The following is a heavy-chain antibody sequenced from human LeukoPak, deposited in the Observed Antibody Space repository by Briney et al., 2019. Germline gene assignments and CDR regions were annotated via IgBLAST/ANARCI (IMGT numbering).Heavy chain of an antibody. Sequence: PGGSLRLSCAASGFTFSSSWMHWVRQAPGKGLVWVSRITRDGSSTTYADSVKGRFTTSRDNAKNTLYLQMDSLRDDDTAVYYCARDPGYESWSPFCGGMDVWGNGTTVIVSS. D-gene: IGHD3-3*01. CDR2: ITRDGSST. J-gene: IGHJ6*04. CDR3: ARDPGYESWSPFCGGMDV. CDR1: GFTFSSSW. V-gene: IGHV3-74*01.